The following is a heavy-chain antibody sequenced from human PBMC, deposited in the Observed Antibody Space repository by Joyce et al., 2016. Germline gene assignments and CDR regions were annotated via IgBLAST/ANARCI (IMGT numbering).Heavy chain of an antibody. CDR1: GYTLTELS. CDR3: ATSPRDYYDSSGYFGWFDP. V-gene: IGHV1-24*01. Sequence: QVQLVQSGAEVKKPGASVKVSCTFSGYTLTELSMHWVRQAPGKGLEWRGGFDSEDGETIYAQKFQGRVTMTEDTSTDTAYMELSSLRSEDTAVYYCATSPRDYYDSSGYFGWFDPWGQGTLVTVSS. J-gene: IGHJ5*02. D-gene: IGHD3-22*01. CDR2: FDSEDGET.